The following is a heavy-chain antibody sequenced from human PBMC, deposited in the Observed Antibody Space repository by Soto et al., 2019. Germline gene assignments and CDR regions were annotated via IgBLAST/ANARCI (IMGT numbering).Heavy chain of an antibody. Sequence: GGSLRLSCAASGFTFSSYSMNWVRQAPGKGLEWVSSISSSSSYIYYADSVKGRFTISRDNAKNSLYLQMNSLRAEDTAVYYCARLYSSGWYYPVDFDYWGQGTLVTVPS. D-gene: IGHD6-19*01. CDR2: ISSSSSYI. CDR3: ARLYSSGWYYPVDFDY. CDR1: GFTFSSYS. J-gene: IGHJ4*02. V-gene: IGHV3-21*01.